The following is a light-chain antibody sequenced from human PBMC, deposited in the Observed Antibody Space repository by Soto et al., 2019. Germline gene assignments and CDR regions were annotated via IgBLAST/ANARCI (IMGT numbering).Light chain of an antibody. V-gene: IGLV2-11*01. CDR2: DVT. CDR1: SSDVGGYNY. J-gene: IGLJ3*02. CDR3: YSYAGSYTWV. Sequence: QSALTQPRSVSGSPGQSVTISCTGSSSDVGGYNYVSWYRHHPGKAPKLMISDVTKRPSGVPDRFSGSKSGNTASLTISGLQAEDEADYYCYSYAGSYTWVFGGGTKLTVL.